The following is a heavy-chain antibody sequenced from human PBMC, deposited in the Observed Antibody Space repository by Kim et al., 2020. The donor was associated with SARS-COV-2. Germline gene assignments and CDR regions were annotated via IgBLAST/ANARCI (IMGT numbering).Heavy chain of an antibody. J-gene: IGHJ4*02. Sequence: VSVKSRITINPDTSKNQFSLQLNSVTPEDTAVYYCARSGPFGGVIANFDYWGQGTLVTVSS. V-gene: IGHV6-1*01. CDR3: ARSGPFGGVIANFDY. D-gene: IGHD3-16*02.